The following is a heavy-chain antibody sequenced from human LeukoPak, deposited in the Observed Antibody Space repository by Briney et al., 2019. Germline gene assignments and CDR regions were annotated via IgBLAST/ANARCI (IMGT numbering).Heavy chain of an antibody. CDR1: GGTFSSYA. V-gene: IGHV1-69*13. CDR2: IIPIFGTA. D-gene: IGHD3-3*01. CDR3: AREAVTIFGVVRTQTTKLPHRFDP. J-gene: IGHJ5*02. Sequence: SVKVSCKASGGTFSSYAISWVRQAPGQGLEWMGGIIPIFGTANYAQKFQGRVTITADESTSTAYMELSSLRSEDTAVYYCAREAVTIFGVVRTQTTKLPHRFDPWGQGTLVTVSS.